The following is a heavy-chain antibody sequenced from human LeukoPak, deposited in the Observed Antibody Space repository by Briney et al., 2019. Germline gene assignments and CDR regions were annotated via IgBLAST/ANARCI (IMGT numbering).Heavy chain of an antibody. CDR1: GFTFSSYS. CDR3: ARGAVAGYFDY. D-gene: IGHD6-19*01. J-gene: IGHJ4*02. CDR2: ISSSSSYI. V-gene: IGHV3-21*01. Sequence: GGSLRLSCSASGFTFSSYSMNWVRQAPGKGLEWVSSISSSSSYIYYADSVKGRFTISRDNAKNSLYLQMNSLRAEDTAVYYCARGAVAGYFDYWGQGTLVTVSS.